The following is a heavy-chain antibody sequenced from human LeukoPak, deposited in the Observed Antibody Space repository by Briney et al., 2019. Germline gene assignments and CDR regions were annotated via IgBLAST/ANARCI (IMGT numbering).Heavy chain of an antibody. V-gene: IGHV1-18*01. J-gene: IGHJ4*02. CDR2: ISAYNGNT. CDR1: GYTFTSYG. Sequence: ASVKVSCKASGYTFTSYGISWVRQAPGQGLEWMGWISAYNGNTNYAQKPQGRVTMTTDTSTSTAYMELRSLRSDDTAVYYCARHTMVRGVIIIPFDYWGQGTLVTVSS. CDR3: ARHTMVRGVIIIPFDY. D-gene: IGHD3-10*01.